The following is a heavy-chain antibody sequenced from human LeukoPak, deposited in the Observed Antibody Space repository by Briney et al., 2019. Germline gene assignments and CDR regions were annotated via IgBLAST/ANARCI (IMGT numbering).Heavy chain of an antibody. CDR1: GGSLGTYY. V-gene: IGHV4-4*07. CDR2: IYSSGSA. J-gene: IGHJ5*02. CDR3: TREPSP. Sequence: SETLSLTCSVSGGSLGTYYWSWIRQPAGEGLEWIGRIYSSGSASYNPSLKSRVTLSGNTSKNQLSLKLRYVTAADTAVYYCTREPSPWGQGTLVTVSS.